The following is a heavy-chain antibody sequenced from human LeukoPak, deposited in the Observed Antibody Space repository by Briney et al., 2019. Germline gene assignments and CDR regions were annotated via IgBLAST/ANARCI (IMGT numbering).Heavy chain of an antibody. CDR2: VYSSGST. J-gene: IGHJ4*02. Sequence: SETLSLTCTVSGGSISNYYWSWVRQPPGTGLEWIGYVYSSGSTNYNPSLKSRVTISVDPSNNQFSLNLSSVTAADTAVYYCARLDRSSFGDWGQGTLVTVSS. CDR3: ARLDRSSFGD. CDR1: GGSISNYY. V-gene: IGHV4-59*08. D-gene: IGHD2-2*03.